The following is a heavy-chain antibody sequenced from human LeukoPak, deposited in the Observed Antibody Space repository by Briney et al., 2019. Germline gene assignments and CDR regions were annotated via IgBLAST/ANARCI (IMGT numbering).Heavy chain of an antibody. CDR1: GFTFDDYA. V-gene: IGHV3-9*01. CDR3: AKDIEDSSGYWSGTFDI. D-gene: IGHD3-22*01. CDR2: ISWNSGSI. Sequence: GGSLRLSCATSGFTFDDYAMHWVRQAPGKGLEWVSGISWNSGSIGYADSVKGRFTISRDNAKNSLYLQMNSLRAEDTALYYCAKDIEDSSGYWSGTFDIWGQGTVVTVSS. J-gene: IGHJ3*02.